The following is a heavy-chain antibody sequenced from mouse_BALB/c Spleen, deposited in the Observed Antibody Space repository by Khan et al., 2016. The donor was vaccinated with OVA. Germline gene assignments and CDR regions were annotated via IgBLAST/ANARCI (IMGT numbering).Heavy chain of an antibody. Sequence: EVELVESGGGLVKPGGSLKLSCAASGFTFSSYVMSWVRQTPEKRLAWVASISSGGTPYYPDSVKGRFTISRDNAMNILYLQMSSLRSEDTAIYDCTREAYRYDEYYFDYWGQGTTLTVSS. CDR2: ISSGGTP. V-gene: IGHV5-6-5*01. CDR3: TREAYRYDEYYFDY. CDR1: GFTFSSYV. D-gene: IGHD2-14*01. J-gene: IGHJ2*01.